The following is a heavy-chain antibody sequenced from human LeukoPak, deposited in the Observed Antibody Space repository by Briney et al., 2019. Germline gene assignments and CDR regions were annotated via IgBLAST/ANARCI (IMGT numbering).Heavy chain of an antibody. CDR2: IAGSSGYI. V-gene: IGHV3-21*01. D-gene: IGHD2-21*02. Sequence: GGSLRLSCAASGFTFSSYTMNWVRQAPGKGLGWVSSIAGSSGYISYADSVKGRFTISRDNAKKSLCLQMTSLTAEDTAVYYCARDRGAYCGGDCYLGFDYWGRGTLVTVSS. CDR1: GFTFSSYT. CDR3: ARDRGAYCGGDCYLGFDY. J-gene: IGHJ4*01.